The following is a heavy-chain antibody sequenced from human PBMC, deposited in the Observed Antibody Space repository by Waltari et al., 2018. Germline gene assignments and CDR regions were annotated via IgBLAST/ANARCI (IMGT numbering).Heavy chain of an antibody. Sequence: QVQLVQSGAEVKKPGASVKVSCKASGYTFTGYYMHRVRQAPGQGLEWMGWINPNSGGTNYAQKFQGRVTMTRDTSISTAYMELSRLRSDDTAVYYCARDSGRVRFLEWLSGYFDYWGQGTLVTVSS. CDR3: ARDSGRVRFLEWLSGYFDY. CDR1: GYTFTGYY. CDR2: INPNSGGT. J-gene: IGHJ4*02. V-gene: IGHV1-2*02. D-gene: IGHD3-3*01.